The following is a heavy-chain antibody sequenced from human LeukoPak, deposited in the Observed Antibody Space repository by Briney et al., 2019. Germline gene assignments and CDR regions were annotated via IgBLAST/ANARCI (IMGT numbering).Heavy chain of an antibody. Sequence: GASVKVSCKASGYTFTSYAISWVRQAPGRGLEWMGGIIPIFGTANYAQKFQGRVTITADESTSTAYMELSSLRSEDTAVYYCAREAYYYGSGSYYTQEHYYYYMDVWGKGTTVTISS. CDR3: AREAYYYGSGSYYTQEHYYYYMDV. CDR1: GYTFTSYA. CDR2: IIPIFGTA. J-gene: IGHJ6*03. V-gene: IGHV1-69*13. D-gene: IGHD3-10*01.